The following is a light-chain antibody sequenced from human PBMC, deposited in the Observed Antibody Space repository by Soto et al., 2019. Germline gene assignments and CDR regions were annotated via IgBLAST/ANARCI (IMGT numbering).Light chain of an antibody. V-gene: IGLV3-21*01. Sequence: SYELTQPPSVSVAPGATARITCGGNNIGRNSVHWYHQKPRQAPVLVIYYDSDRPSGIPERSSGSNSGNTSTLTITRVEACDEADYYCQVWDSNSDHSVFGGGTQLTVL. J-gene: IGLJ2*01. CDR2: YDS. CDR1: NIGRNS. CDR3: QVWDSNSDHSV.